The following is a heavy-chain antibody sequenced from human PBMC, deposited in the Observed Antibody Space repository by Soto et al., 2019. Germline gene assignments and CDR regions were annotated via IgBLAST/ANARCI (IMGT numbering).Heavy chain of an antibody. J-gene: IGHJ3*02. CDR1: GGSISSYY. CDR2: IYYSGST. V-gene: IGHV4-59*08. Sequence: PSETLSLTCTVSGGSISSYYWSWIRQPPGKGLEWIGYIYYSGSTNYNPSLKSRVTISVDTSKNQFSLKLSSVTAADTAVYYCASSVGYCSGGSCRDIWGQGTMVNVS. CDR3: ASSVGYCSGGSCRDI. D-gene: IGHD2-15*01.